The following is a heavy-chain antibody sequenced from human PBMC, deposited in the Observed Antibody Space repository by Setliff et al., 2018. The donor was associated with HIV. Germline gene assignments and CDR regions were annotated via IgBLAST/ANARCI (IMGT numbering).Heavy chain of an antibody. CDR3: ARSGAGYSTGPLYYYMDV. CDR1: RYTFTDYY. Sequence: GASVKVSCKASRYTFTDYYMHWVRQAPGQGLEWMGWINPNNGDTNYAQHFQDRVSMTRDTSISTVYMELSRLGSDDTAVYYCARSGAGYSTGPLYYYMDVWGKGTTVTVS. D-gene: IGHD5-18*01. CDR2: INPNNGDT. V-gene: IGHV1-2*02. J-gene: IGHJ6*03.